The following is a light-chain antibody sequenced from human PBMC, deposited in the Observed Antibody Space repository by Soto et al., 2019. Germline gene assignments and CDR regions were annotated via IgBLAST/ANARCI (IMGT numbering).Light chain of an antibody. CDR1: NIGSKS. J-gene: IGLJ1*01. CDR2: ADD. CDR3: QLWDSTRDHHV. Sequence: YELTQPPSVSVAPGQTARITCGGNNIGSKSVHWYQQKPGQAPVLVVYADDDRPSGIPERISGSNSGNTATLTISRVEAGDEADYYCQLWDSTRDHHVFGSGTKLTVL. V-gene: IGLV3-21*02.